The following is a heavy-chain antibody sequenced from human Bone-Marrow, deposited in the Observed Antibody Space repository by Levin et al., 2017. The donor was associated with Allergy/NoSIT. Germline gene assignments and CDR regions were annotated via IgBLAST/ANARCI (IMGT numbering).Heavy chain of an antibody. J-gene: IGHJ5*02. Sequence: GGSLRLSCKTSGYTFTSYNVYWVRQAPGQGLEWMGYINPNSGDTGYAQKFQGRVTLTRNSSINTAYMELSGLRSEDTAMYYCARGDCYSGSCYGPDWVDPWGQGTQVTVSS. CDR1: GYTFTSYN. CDR3: ARGDCYSGSCYGPDWVDP. D-gene: IGHD2-15*01. CDR2: INPNSGDT. V-gene: IGHV1-8*01.